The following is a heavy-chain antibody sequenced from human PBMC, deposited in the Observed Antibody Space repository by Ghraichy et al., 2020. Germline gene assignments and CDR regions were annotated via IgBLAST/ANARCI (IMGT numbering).Heavy chain of an antibody. D-gene: IGHD3-3*01. CDR1: GFTFSSYG. Sequence: SLRLSCAASGFTFSSYGMSWVRQAPGKGLEWVSAISGSDGSTSYADSVKGRFTISRDNSKNTLYLQMNSLRAEDTAVYYCAKGGTFGVILSHFDYWGQGTLVTVSS. J-gene: IGHJ4*02. V-gene: IGHV3-23*01. CDR3: AKGGTFGVILSHFDY. CDR2: ISGSDGST.